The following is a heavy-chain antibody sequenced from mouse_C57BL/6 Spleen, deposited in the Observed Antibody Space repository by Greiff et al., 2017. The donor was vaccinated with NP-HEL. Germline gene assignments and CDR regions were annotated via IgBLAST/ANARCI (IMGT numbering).Heavy chain of an antibody. D-gene: IGHD2-5*01. V-gene: IGHV1-26*01. CDR3: ARERYSNYGY. Sequence: VQLQQSGPELVKPGASVKISCKASGYTFTDYYMNWVKQSHGKSLEWIGDINPNNGGTSYNQKFKGKATLTVDKSSSTAYMELRSLTSEDSAVYYCARERYSNYGYWGQGTTLTVPS. J-gene: IGHJ2*01. CDR1: GYTFTDYY. CDR2: INPNNGGT.